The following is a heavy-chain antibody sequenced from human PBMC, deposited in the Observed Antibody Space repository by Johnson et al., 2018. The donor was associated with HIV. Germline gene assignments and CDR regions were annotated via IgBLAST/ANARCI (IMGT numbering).Heavy chain of an antibody. CDR1: GFTFSDYY. V-gene: IGHV3-11*01. CDR3: AKDIEWELQNDAFDI. Sequence: QVQLVESGGGLVKPGGSLRLSCAASGFTFSDYYMTWIRQAPGKGLEWVSYISRSGSTIYYADSVKGRFTISRDNAKNSLYLQMNSLRVEDTALYYCAKDIEWELQNDAFDIWGQGTMVTVSS. CDR2: ISRSGSTI. J-gene: IGHJ3*02. D-gene: IGHD1-26*01.